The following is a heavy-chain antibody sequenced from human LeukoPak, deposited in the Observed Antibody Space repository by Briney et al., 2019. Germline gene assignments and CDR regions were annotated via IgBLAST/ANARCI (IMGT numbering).Heavy chain of an antibody. D-gene: IGHD1-26*01. CDR3: AKAPLTTSGTHYLDY. CDR2: ISWNSGSI. J-gene: IGHJ4*02. Sequence: GGSLRLSCAASGFTFDDENMYWVRQGPWRGLEWVSSISWNSGSIGYADSVKGRFTISRDNAKNSLYLQMNSLRAEDTGLYYCAKAPLTTSGTHYLDYWGQGTLVTVS. V-gene: IGHV3-9*01. CDR1: GFTFDDEN.